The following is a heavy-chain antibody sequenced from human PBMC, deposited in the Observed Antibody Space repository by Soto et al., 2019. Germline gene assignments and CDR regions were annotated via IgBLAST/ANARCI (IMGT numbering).Heavy chain of an antibody. V-gene: IGHV4-39*01. CDR3: ARRGGATATIPFDY. D-gene: IGHD1-26*01. Sequence: PSETLSLTCTVSGGSISSSSYYWGWIRQPPGKGLEWIGSIYYSGSTYYNPSLKSRVTISVDTSKNQFSLKLSSVTAADTAVYYCARRGGATATIPFDYWGQGTLVTVSS. J-gene: IGHJ4*02. CDR2: IYYSGST. CDR1: GGSISSSSYY.